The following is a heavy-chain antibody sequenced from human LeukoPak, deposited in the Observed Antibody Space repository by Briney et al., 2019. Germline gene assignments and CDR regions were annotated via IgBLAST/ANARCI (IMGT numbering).Heavy chain of an antibody. V-gene: IGHV3-23*01. CDR3: AKATGNLGN. Sequence: GGSLRLSCAASDFSFITYAMSWVRQAPGKGLEWVSTISNSDGKTYYADSVKGRFTISRDNSKNTLYVQMNSLTAEDTAIYYCAKATGNLGNWGQGTLVTVSS. CDR1: DFSFITYA. J-gene: IGHJ4*02. CDR2: ISNSDGKT. D-gene: IGHD1-1*01.